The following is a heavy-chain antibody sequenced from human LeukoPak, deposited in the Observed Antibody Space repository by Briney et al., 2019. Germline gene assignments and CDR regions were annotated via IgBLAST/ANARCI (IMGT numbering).Heavy chain of an antibody. Sequence: RTSETLSLTCTVSGGSISSYYGSWIRQPPGKGLEWIGYIYYSGSTNYNPSLKSRVTISVDTSKNQFSLKLSSVTAADTAVYYCARGYDFYGMDVWGQGTTVTVSS. J-gene: IGHJ6*02. V-gene: IGHV4-59*01. CDR2: IYYSGST. CDR3: ARGYDFYGMDV. CDR1: GGSISSYY. D-gene: IGHD3-3*01.